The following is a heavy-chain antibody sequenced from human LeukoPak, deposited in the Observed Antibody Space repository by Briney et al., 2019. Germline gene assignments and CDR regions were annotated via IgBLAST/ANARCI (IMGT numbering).Heavy chain of an antibody. D-gene: IGHD1-26*01. CDR3: ATGPTRGSYYYYYMDV. J-gene: IGHJ6*03. Sequence: ASVKVSCKVSGYTLTELSMHWVRQAPGKGLEWMGGFDPEDGETIYAQKFQGRVTMTEDTSTDTAYMELSSLRSEDTAVYYCATGPTRGSYYYYYMDVWGKGTTVTVSS. CDR1: GYTLTELS. V-gene: IGHV1-24*01. CDR2: FDPEDGET.